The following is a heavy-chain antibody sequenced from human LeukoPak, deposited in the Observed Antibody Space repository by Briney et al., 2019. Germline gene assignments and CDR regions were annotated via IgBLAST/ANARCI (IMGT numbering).Heavy chain of an antibody. J-gene: IGHJ4*02. CDR2: IKQDGSEK. V-gene: IGHV3-7*01. CDR3: ARDPSCSGGSCRDGYFDY. D-gene: IGHD2-15*01. CDR1: GFTFSRYW. Sequence: PGGSLRLSRAASGFTFSRYWMYWVRQAPGKGLEWVANIKQDGSEKYYVDSVKGRFTISRDNAKNSLYLQMNSLRGEDTAVYYCARDPSCSGGSCRDGYFDYWGKGTLVAVSS.